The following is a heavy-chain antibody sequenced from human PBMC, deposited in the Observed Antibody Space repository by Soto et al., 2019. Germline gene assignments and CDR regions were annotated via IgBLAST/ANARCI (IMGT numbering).Heavy chain of an antibody. V-gene: IGHV3-20*04. CDR3: ARVAFGGSTVAPVDY. CDR1: GFILDDYA. D-gene: IGHD4-17*01. J-gene: IGHJ4*02. CDR2: FDWNCGSN. Sequence: GVGLKFAWTASGFILDDYAIGWVRQSPGKGLKWVSGFDWNCGSNGYAVSVKGRFTISRDNAKNSLYLQMNSLRAEDTALYYCARVAFGGSTVAPVDYWGKGTLVTGAS.